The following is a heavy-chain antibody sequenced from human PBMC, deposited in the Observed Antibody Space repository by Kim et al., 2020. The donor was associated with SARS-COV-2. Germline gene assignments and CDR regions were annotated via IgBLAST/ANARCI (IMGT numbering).Heavy chain of an antibody. CDR3: VKEVGYCSGGSCHGGYYYGMDV. D-gene: IGHD2-15*01. CDR2: ISSNGGST. CDR1: GFTFSSYA. Sequence: GGSLRLSCSASGFTFSSYAMHWVRQAPGKGLEYVSAISSNGGSTYYADSVKGRFTISRDNSKNTLYLQMSSLRAEDTAVYYCVKEVGYCSGGSCHGGYYYGMDVWGQGTTVTVSS. J-gene: IGHJ6*02. V-gene: IGHV3-64D*06.